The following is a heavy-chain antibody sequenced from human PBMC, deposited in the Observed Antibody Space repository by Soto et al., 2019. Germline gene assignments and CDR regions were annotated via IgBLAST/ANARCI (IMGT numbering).Heavy chain of an antibody. V-gene: IGHV2-5*02. Sequence: QITLKESGPTLVKPTQTLTLTCTFSGFSFSTYGVGVGWIRQPPGKALEWLALIYWDDDERYSPSLHNRLTITKDTSNNQVVLTMTDMEPWDTATYYCAHRERLLGTVAFDFWGQGTMVTVSA. CDR1: GFSFSTYGVG. J-gene: IGHJ3*01. CDR2: IYWDDDE. CDR3: AHRERLLGTVAFDF. D-gene: IGHD3-16*01.